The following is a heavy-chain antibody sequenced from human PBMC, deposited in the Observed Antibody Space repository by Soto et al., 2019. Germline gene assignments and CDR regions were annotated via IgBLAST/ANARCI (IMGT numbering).Heavy chain of an antibody. CDR3: AKAVNTGEYYFDF. Sequence: EVQLLESGGGLAQPGGSLRLSCAASGITFRQFGMNWVRQAPGKGLEWVSSISNSGGVTYYSTSVRGRFIVSRDNSKDTVFLQMSGLSVDDTAIYSCAKAVNTGEYYFDFWGRGTLVTVSS. J-gene: IGHJ4*02. D-gene: IGHD1-26*01. CDR2: ISNSGGVT. CDR1: GITFRQFG. V-gene: IGHV3-23*01.